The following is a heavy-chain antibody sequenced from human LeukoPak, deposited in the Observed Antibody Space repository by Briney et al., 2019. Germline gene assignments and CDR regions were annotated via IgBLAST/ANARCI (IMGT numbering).Heavy chain of an antibody. V-gene: IGHV3-48*01. D-gene: IGHD2-15*01. Sequence: GGSLRLSCAASGFTFSSYSMNWVRQAPGKGLEWVSYISSSSSTIYYADSVRGRFTISRDNAKNSLYLQMNSLRAEDTALYYCARRGGVDYYYYYYMDVWGKGTTVTVSS. CDR1: GFTFSSYS. CDR2: ISSSSSTI. J-gene: IGHJ6*03. CDR3: ARRGGVDYYYYYYMDV.